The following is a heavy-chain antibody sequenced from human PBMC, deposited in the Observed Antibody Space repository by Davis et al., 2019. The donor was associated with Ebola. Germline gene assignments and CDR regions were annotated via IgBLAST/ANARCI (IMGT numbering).Heavy chain of an antibody. CDR2: ISHSGST. CDR1: GFPISGGYY. Sequence: MPSETLSLTCSVSGFPISGGYYWGWIRQAPGKGMEWIGSISHSGSTYFSPSLTSRVTISVDTSKNQFSLSLSSVTAADTAVYYCARTDRVCTGGRCYSGNDFDYWGQGTLVTVSS. CDR3: ARTDRVCTGGRCYSGNDFDY. D-gene: IGHD2-15*01. V-gene: IGHV4-38-2*02. J-gene: IGHJ4*02.